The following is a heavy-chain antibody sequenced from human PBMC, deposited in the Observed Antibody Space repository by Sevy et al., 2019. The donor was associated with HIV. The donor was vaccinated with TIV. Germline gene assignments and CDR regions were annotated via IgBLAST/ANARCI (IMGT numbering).Heavy chain of an antibody. CDR3: AKLGGNYGDYDDY. J-gene: IGHJ4*02. CDR2: ISWDGGST. CDR1: GFTFDDYT. Sequence: GGSLRLSCAASGFTFDDYTMHWVRQPPGKGLEWVSLISWDGGSTDYADSVKGRFTISRDNSKNSLFLQMNSLRSEDTAFYYSAKLGGNYGDYDDYWGRGTLVTVSS. D-gene: IGHD4-17*01. V-gene: IGHV3-43*01.